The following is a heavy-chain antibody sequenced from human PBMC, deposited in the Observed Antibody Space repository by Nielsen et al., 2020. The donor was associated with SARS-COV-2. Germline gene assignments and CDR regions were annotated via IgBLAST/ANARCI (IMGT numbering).Heavy chain of an antibody. CDR3: ARVGTDG. J-gene: IGHJ4*02. V-gene: IGHV3-23*01. CDR1: GLTFSNYA. Sequence: GESLKISCAASGLTFSNYAMSWVRQAPGKGLEWVSAIPGSGDSTHYADSVKGRFTISRDNAKNTLYLQMNSLRAEDSAVYYCARVGTDGWGQGTLVTVSS. CDR2: IPGSGDST. D-gene: IGHD5-24*01.